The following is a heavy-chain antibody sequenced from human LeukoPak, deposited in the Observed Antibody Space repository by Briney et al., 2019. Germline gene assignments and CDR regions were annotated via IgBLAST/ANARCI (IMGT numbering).Heavy chain of an antibody. CDR2: ITASGTAM. CDR3: AKARNGFEFNWFDP. V-gene: IGHV3-48*01. CDR1: GFTFSSYS. J-gene: IGHJ5*02. Sequence: PGGSLRLSCAASGFTFSSYSMNWVRQAPGKGLEWVSHITASGTAMFYADSVKGRFTISRDNAKNSLYLQMNSLRAEDTAVYYCAKARNGFEFNWFDPWGQGTLVTVSS. D-gene: IGHD1-14*01.